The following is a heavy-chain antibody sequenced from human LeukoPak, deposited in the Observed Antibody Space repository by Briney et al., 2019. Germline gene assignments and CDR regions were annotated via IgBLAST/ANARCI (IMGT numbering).Heavy chain of an antibody. CDR3: ARDTLGYVNWFDP. Sequence: ASVKVSCKASGYTFTGYYMHWVRQAPGQGLEWMGRINPNSGGTNYAQKFQGRVTMTRDTSISTAYMELSRLRSDDTAVYYCARDTLGYVNWFDPWGQGALVTVSS. D-gene: IGHD2-15*01. J-gene: IGHJ5*02. CDR2: INPNSGGT. CDR1: GYTFTGYY. V-gene: IGHV1-2*06.